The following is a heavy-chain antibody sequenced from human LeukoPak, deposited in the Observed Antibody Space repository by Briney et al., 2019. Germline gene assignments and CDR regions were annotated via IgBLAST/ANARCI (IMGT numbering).Heavy chain of an antibody. CDR2: INHSGST. J-gene: IGHJ4*02. D-gene: IGHD3-10*01. V-gene: IGHV4-34*01. CDR1: GGSFSGYY. CDR3: ARRPYYYGSSDY. Sequence: SETLSLTCAVYGGSFSGYYWSWIRQPPGKGLEWIGEINHSGSTNYNPSLKSRVTISVDTSKNQFSLKLSSVTAADTAVYYCARRPYYYGSSDYWGQGTLVTVSS.